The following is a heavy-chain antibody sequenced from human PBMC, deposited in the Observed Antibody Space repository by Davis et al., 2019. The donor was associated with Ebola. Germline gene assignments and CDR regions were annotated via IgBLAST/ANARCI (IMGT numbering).Heavy chain of an antibody. CDR2: IYYSGST. CDR1: GGSISGFY. V-gene: IGHV4-59*08. J-gene: IGHJ4*02. Sequence: GSLRLSCTVSGGSISGFYWSWIRQPPGRGLEYIGYIYYSGSTYYNPSLKSQITISVDTSKNQFSLKLGSVTAADTAVYYCARQARDYGAYLDSWGQGTLVTVSS. CDR3: ARQARDYGAYLDS. D-gene: IGHD4-17*01.